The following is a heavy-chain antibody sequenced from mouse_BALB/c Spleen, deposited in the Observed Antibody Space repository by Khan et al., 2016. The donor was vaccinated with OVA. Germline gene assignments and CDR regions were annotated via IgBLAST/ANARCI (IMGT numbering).Heavy chain of an antibody. J-gene: IGHJ2*01. CDR2: ILPGSGST. D-gene: IGHD1-1*01. CDR3: ARLNSGNRNYFDY. CDR1: GYTFSSYW. V-gene: IGHV1-9*01. Sequence: QVQLKQSGADLMKPGASVKISCKVAGYTFSSYWIEWIKQRPGHGLEWIGEILPGSGSTNCNEKFKGKATFTADKSSNTAYMQLSSLTSEDSAVNYCARLNSGNRNYFDYWGQGTTLTVSS.